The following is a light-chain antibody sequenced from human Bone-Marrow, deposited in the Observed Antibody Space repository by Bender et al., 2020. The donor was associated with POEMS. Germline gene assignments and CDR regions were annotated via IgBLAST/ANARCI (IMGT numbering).Light chain of an antibody. V-gene: IGLV1-44*01. CDR3: GAWDASLDGYV. CDR2: PYD. CDR1: SSNIGRNP. Sequence: QSVLTQPPSASGTPGQRVTISCCGGSSNIGRNPVNWYQHLPGTAPKLLICPYDERPYDDRPSAVPDRLSGSKSGTSASPAISGLRSEDEGDYYCGAWDASLDGYVFGTGTTVTVL. J-gene: IGLJ1*01.